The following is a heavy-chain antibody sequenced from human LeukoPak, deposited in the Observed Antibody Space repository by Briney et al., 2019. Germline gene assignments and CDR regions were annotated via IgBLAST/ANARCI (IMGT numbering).Heavy chain of an antibody. Sequence: GASVKVSCKASGYTFTSYGISWVRQAPGQGLEWMGFINPSGGSTSYAQKFQGRVTMTRVTSTSTVYMELSSLRSDDTAVYYCTRNVDSGLDYWGQGTLVTVSS. CDR1: GYTFTSYG. D-gene: IGHD3-10*01. V-gene: IGHV1-46*03. J-gene: IGHJ4*02. CDR3: TRNVDSGLDY. CDR2: INPSGGST.